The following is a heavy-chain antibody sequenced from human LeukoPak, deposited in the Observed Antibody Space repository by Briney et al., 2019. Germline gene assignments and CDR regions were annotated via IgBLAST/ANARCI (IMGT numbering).Heavy chain of an antibody. CDR3: ARTSRWLVMALGY. V-gene: IGHV3-74*01. J-gene: IGHJ4*02. CDR2: INTDGSST. D-gene: IGHD6-19*01. CDR1: GSTFSSYW. Sequence: GGSLRLSCAASGSTFSSYWMHWVRQAPGKGLVWVPRINTDGSSTSYADSVKGRFTISRDNAKNTLYLQMNSLRAEDTAVYYCARTSRWLVMALGYWGQGTLVTVSS.